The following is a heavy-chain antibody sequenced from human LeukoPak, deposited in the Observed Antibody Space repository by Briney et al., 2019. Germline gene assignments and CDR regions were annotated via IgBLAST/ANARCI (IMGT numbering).Heavy chain of an antibody. CDR3: AKDRAQDYSNYEVVY. Sequence: PGGSLRLSCAASGFTFSSYAMSWVRQAPGKGLAWVSSISGSGGGTYYADSVKGRFTISRDFSKNTLSLQMNSLRAEDTAVYYCAKDRAQDYSNYEVVYGGQGTLVTVSS. CDR1: GFTFSSYA. J-gene: IGHJ4*02. CDR2: ISGSGGGT. V-gene: IGHV3-23*01. D-gene: IGHD4-11*01.